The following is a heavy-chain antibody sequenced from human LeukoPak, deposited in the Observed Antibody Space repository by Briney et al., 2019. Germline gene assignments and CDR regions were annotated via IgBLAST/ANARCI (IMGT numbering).Heavy chain of an antibody. V-gene: IGHV3-49*04. Sequence: GGSLRLSCTASGFTFGDYAMSWVRQAPGKGLEWVGFIRSKAYGGTTEYAASAKGRFTISRDDSKSIAYLQMNSLKTEDTAVYYCTSNYQYYYDSSGYSHWGQGTLVTVSS. J-gene: IGHJ4*02. D-gene: IGHD3-22*01. CDR3: TSNYQYYYDSSGYSH. CDR2: IRSKAYGGTT. CDR1: GFTFGDYA.